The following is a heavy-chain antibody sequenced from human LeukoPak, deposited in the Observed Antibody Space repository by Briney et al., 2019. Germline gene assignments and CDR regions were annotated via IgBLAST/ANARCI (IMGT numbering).Heavy chain of an antibody. Sequence: GGSLRLSCAASGFIFSSYSMNWVRQAPGKGLQWVSYISSGGDSIYYADSVRGRFTISRDNAKNSLYLQMDSLRAEDTAVYYCARDRYYYGMDVWGQGTTVTVSS. V-gene: IGHV3-48*04. CDR3: ARDRYYYGMDV. CDR2: ISSGGDSI. J-gene: IGHJ6*02. CDR1: GFIFSSYS.